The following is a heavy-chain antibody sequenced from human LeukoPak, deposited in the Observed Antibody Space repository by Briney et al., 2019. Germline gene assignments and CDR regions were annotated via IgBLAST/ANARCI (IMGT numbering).Heavy chain of an antibody. J-gene: IGHJ3*02. V-gene: IGHV1-69*05. CDR1: GGTFSSYA. CDR3: AGGDDYVQAFDI. CDR2: IIPIFGTT. Sequence: SVKVSCKASGGTFSSYAISWVRQAPGQGLEWMGGIIPIFGTTNYAQKFQGRVTITTDESTSTAYMELSSLRSEDTAVYYCAGGDDYVQAFDIWGQGTMVTVSS. D-gene: IGHD4-17*01.